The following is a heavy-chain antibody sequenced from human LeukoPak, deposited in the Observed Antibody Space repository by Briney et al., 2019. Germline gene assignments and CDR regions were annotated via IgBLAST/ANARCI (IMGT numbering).Heavy chain of an antibody. J-gene: IGHJ1*01. D-gene: IGHD2-21*01. Sequence: PGGSLRLSCAASGFTFSSYAMSWVRQAPGKGLEWVSAISGSGGSTYYADSVKGRFTISRDNSKNTLYLQTNSLRAEDTAVYYCAKPRSPLNSRKYFQHWGQGTLVTVSS. CDR1: GFTFSSYA. CDR2: ISGSGGST. CDR3: AKPRSPLNSRKYFQH. V-gene: IGHV3-23*01.